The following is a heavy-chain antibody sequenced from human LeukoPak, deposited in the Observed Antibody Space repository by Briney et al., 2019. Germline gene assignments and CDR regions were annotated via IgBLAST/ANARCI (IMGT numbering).Heavy chain of an antibody. CDR2: IYYSGST. J-gene: IGHJ4*02. V-gene: IGHV4-30-4*01. CDR3: ARGIIAAARAIDY. Sequence: SETLSLTCTVSGGSISSGDYYWSWIRQPPGKGLEWIGYIYYSGSTYYNPSLKSRVTISVDTSKNQFSLKLSSVTAADTAVYYCARGIIAAARAIDYWGQGTLVTVSS. D-gene: IGHD6-13*01. CDR1: GGSISSGDYY.